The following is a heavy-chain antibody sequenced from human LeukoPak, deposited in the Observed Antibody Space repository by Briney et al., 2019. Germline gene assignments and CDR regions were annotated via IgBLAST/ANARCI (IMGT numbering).Heavy chain of an antibody. CDR3: ARDGQQLVPTNAEYFQH. J-gene: IGHJ1*01. V-gene: IGHV1-69*13. D-gene: IGHD6-13*01. CDR2: IIPIFGTA. CDR1: GGTFSSYA. Sequence: SVKVSCKASGGTFSSYAISWVRQAPGQGLEWMGGIIPIFGTANYAQKFQGRVTITADESTSTAYMELSSLRSEDTAVYYCARDGQQLVPTNAEYFQHWGQGTLVTASS.